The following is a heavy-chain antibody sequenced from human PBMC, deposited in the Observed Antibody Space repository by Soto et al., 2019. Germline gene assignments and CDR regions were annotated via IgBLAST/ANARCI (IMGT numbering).Heavy chain of an antibody. J-gene: IGHJ1*01. D-gene: IGHD4-17*01. CDR3: AKEVYRDCSTLGDY. V-gene: IGHV3-9*01. CDR1: GFTFDHYA. Sequence: EVQLVESGGGLVQPGRSLRLSCAASGFTFDHYAMNWVRQVPGKGLEWVSSISWNSGTKAYAVSAKGRVTISRDNVKMPLYQHMNSLRAEESAVDCCAKEVYRDCSTLGDYGGDGTLVAVSS. CDR2: ISWNSGTK.